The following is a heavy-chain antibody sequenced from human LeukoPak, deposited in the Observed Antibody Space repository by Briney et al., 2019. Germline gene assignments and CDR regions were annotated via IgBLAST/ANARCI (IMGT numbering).Heavy chain of an antibody. V-gene: IGHV3-30*02. D-gene: IGHD3-10*01. Sequence: GGSLRLSCAVSGFTFSSYGMHWVRQAPGKGLEWVAFIRYDGSNTYYADSVKGRFPISRDNSKNTLYLQMDTLRAEDTAVYYCAKSYSSGSGSYSAGHFDYWGQGTLVTVSS. CDR2: IRYDGSNT. J-gene: IGHJ4*02. CDR3: AKSYSSGSGSYSAGHFDY. CDR1: GFTFSSYG.